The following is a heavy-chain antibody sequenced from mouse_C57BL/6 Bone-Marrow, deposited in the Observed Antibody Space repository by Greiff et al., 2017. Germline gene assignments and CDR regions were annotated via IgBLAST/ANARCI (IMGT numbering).Heavy chain of an antibody. CDR1: GYTFTDYN. Sequence: VQLQQSGPELVKPGASVKMSFKASGYTFTDYNMHWVKQSHGKSLEWIGYINPNNGGTSYNQKFKGKATLTVNKSSSTAYMELRSLTSEDSAVYYCAVPTIVTYYFDYWGQGTTLTVSS. D-gene: IGHD2-5*01. CDR2: INPNNGGT. CDR3: AVPTIVTYYFDY. J-gene: IGHJ2*01. V-gene: IGHV1-22*01.